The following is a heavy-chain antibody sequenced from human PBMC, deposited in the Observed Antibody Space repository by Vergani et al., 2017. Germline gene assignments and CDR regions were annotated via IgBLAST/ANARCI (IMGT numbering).Heavy chain of an antibody. CDR3: AGGRQWRLTEYLYGMDV. D-gene: IGHD6-19*01. Sequence: QVQLLQSGSELKKPGASVRISCEASGYTFTNYPLIWVRQAPGQGLEFMGWINTNSGNPTYAPGFTGRFVFSLDTSVSTAYLQISGLKAEDSAVCYCAGGRQWRLTEYLYGMDVWGRGTKVTVSS. CDR2: INTNSGNP. J-gene: IGHJ6*02. V-gene: IGHV7-4-1*02. CDR1: GYTFTNYP.